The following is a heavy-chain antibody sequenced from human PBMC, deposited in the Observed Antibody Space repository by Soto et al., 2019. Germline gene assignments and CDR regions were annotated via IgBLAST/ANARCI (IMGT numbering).Heavy chain of an antibody. J-gene: IGHJ4*02. CDR2: ISDDGSKK. CDR1: GFSFNNYA. D-gene: IGHD2-21*02. Sequence: QVQLVESGGGVVQPGRSLRLSCAASGFSFNNYAMHWVRQAPGKGLEWVTLISDDGSKKYFADSVKDRFTVSRDNSKNTLFLEMNSLKSEDTAVYYCAKSAHPAVVTLYYFDSWGQGTLVTVSS. CDR3: AKSAHPAVVTLYYFDS. V-gene: IGHV3-30*18.